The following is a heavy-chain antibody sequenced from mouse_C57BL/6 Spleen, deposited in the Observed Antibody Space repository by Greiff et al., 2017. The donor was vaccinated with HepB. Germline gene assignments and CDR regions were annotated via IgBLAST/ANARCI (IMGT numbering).Heavy chain of an antibody. D-gene: IGHD1-1*01. J-gene: IGHJ1*03. CDR3: AKKYYGSSPWYFDV. CDR2: INPNNGGT. CDR1: GYTFTDYN. V-gene: IGHV1-22*01. Sequence: VQLQQSGPELVKPGASVKMSCKASGYTFTDYNMHWVKQSHGKSLEWIGYINPNNGGTSYNQKFKGKATLTVNKSSSTAYMELRSLTSEDSAVYYCAKKYYGSSPWYFDVWGTGTTVTVSS.